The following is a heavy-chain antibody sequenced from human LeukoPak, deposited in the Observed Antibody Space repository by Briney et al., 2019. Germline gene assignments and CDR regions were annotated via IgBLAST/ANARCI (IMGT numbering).Heavy chain of an antibody. Sequence: GGSLRLSCAASGFTFSSYGMHWVRQAPGKGLEWVAFIRYDGSNKYYADSVKGRFTISRDNSKNTLYLQMYSLRAEDTAVYYCARDSRYYYDSSGYSIHAFDIWGQGTMVTVSS. CDR1: GFTFSSYG. D-gene: IGHD3-22*01. CDR3: ARDSRYYYDSSGYSIHAFDI. V-gene: IGHV3-30*02. CDR2: IRYDGSNK. J-gene: IGHJ3*02.